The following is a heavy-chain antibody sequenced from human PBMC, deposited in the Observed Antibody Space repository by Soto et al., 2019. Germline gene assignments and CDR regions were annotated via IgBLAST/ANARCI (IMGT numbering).Heavy chain of an antibody. J-gene: IGHJ6*03. V-gene: IGHV1-2*04. CDR1: GYTFTCYY. CDR2: INPNSGET. CDR3: ARGGGLNYYYIDV. Sequence: GASVKVSCKASGYTFTCYYMHWMRQAPGQGLEWMGWINPNSGETDYAQNFQGWVTMTRDMSISTAYMELSRLKSNDTAVYYCARGGGLNYYYIDVWGKGTTVTVSS.